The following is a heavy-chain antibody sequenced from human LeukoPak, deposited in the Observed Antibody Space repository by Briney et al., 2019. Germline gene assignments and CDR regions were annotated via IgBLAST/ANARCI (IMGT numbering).Heavy chain of an antibody. V-gene: IGHV3-49*03. J-gene: IGHJ4*02. Sequence: GGSLRLSCASSGFTFREFAVSWFRQAPGKGLEWIGFIRSSIYGGTPKAAASVKGRFIFSRDDSKGVAYLRMNSLKTDDTAVYYCSREWGNGNDLRPDSWGQGTLVTVSS. CDR1: GFTFREFA. CDR3: SREWGNGNDLRPDS. CDR2: IRSSIYGGTP. D-gene: IGHD1-1*01.